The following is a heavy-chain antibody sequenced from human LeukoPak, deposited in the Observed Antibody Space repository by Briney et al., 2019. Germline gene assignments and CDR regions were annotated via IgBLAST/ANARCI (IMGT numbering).Heavy chain of an antibody. CDR1: GFTFDDYG. V-gene: IGHV3-20*04. CDR2: INWNGGST. J-gene: IGHJ3*02. Sequence: SGGSLRLPCAASGFTFDDYGMNWVRQAPGKGLEWVSGINWNGGSTYYADSVKGRFTISRDNAKNSLYLQMNSLRAEDTALYYCARDHNAYDIWGQGTMVTVSS. CDR3: ARDHNAYDI.